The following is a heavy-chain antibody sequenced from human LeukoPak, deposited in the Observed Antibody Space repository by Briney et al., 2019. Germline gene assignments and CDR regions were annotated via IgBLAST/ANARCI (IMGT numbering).Heavy chain of an antibody. CDR3: ARKDGGTLGFDP. CDR2: INPSGGST. V-gene: IGHV1-46*01. CDR1: GYTFTSYY. Sequence: EASVKVSCKASGYTFTSYYMHWVRQAPEQGLEWMGIINPSGGSTSYAQKFQGRVTMTRDTSTSTVYMELSSLRSEDTAVYYCARKDGGTLGFDPWGQGTLVTVSS. J-gene: IGHJ5*02.